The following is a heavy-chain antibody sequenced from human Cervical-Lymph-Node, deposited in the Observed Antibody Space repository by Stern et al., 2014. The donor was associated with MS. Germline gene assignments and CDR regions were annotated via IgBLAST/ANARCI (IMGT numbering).Heavy chain of an antibody. CDR3: TTLDWSYPYYYYGMDV. Sequence: EVQLEESGGGLVKPGGSLRLSCAASGFTFRNAWMTWIRQAPGKGLELVGRIKSKTDGGTTDYAAPVKGRFTISRDDSKNTLYLQMNSLKTEDTAVYYCTTLDWSYPYYYYGMDVWGQGTTVTVSS. V-gene: IGHV3-15*01. J-gene: IGHJ6*02. CDR1: GFTFRNAW. CDR2: IKSKTDGGTT. D-gene: IGHD1-7*01.